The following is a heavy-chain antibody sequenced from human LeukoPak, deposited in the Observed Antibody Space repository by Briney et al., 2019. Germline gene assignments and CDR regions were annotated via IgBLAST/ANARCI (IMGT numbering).Heavy chain of an antibody. CDR3: ARVLGEWDRRDGYNLEFDY. CDR2: MNPNSGNT. CDR1: GYTFTSYD. V-gene: IGHV1-8*01. J-gene: IGHJ4*02. D-gene: IGHD5-24*01. Sequence: ASVKVSCKASGYTFTSYDINWVRQATGQGLEWMGWMNPNSGNTDYTQKFQGRVTMTRNTSISTAYMELSSLRSEDTAVYYCARVLGEWDRRDGYNLEFDYWGQGTLVTVSS.